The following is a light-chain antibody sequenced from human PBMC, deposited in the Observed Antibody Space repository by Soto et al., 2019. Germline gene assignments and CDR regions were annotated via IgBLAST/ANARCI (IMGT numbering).Light chain of an antibody. CDR2: DVS. Sequence: QSALTQPASVSGSPGQSITISCTGTSSDVGGYNYVSWYQQHPGKAPKLMIYDVSSRPSGVSDRFSGSKSGNTASLTISGLRAEDEADYYCCSYTSSSTRVFGGGTKLTVL. CDR3: CSYTSSSTRV. J-gene: IGLJ3*02. CDR1: SSDVGGYNY. V-gene: IGLV2-14*01.